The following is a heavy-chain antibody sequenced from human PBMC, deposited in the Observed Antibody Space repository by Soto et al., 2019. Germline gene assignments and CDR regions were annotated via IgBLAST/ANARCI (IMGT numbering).Heavy chain of an antibody. D-gene: IGHD2-2*01. CDR2: ISGSGGST. J-gene: IGHJ4*02. Sequence: EVQLLESGGGLVQPGGSLRLSCAASGFTFSSYAMSWVRQAPGKGLEWVSAISGSGGSTYYADSVKGRFTISRDNSKNTLYLQMNSVRAEDTAVYYCAKYIGYCSSTSCYRYDYFDYWGQGTLVTVSS. CDR1: GFTFSSYA. CDR3: AKYIGYCSSTSCYRYDYFDY. V-gene: IGHV3-23*01.